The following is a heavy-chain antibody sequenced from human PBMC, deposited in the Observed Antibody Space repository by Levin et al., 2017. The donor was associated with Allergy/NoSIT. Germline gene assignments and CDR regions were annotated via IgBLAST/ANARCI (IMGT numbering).Heavy chain of an antibody. J-gene: IGHJ4*02. V-gene: IGHV3-30*03. CDR2: ISFDGTKK. CDR1: GITFSGLG. CDR3: DTLDD. Sequence: PGGSLRLSCTVSGITFSGLGMHWVRQAPGKGLEWLAFISFDGTKKLYADSVKGRFTISRDNSKNTLYLQMNTLRGDDTAIYYCDTLDDWGQGTRVIVSS.